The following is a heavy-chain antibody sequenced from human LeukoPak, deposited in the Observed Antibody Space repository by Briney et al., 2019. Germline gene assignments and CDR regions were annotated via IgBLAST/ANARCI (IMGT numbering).Heavy chain of an antibody. J-gene: IGHJ3*02. Sequence: SETLSLTCTVSGGSISSYYWSWIRQPPGKGLEWIGYIYYSGSTNYNPSLKSRVTISVDTSKNQFSLKLSSVTAADTAVYYCARHGLVANRHAFDIWGQGTMVTVSS. CDR1: GGSISSYY. V-gene: IGHV4-59*01. D-gene: IGHD2-15*01. CDR2: IYYSGST. CDR3: ARHGLVANRHAFDI.